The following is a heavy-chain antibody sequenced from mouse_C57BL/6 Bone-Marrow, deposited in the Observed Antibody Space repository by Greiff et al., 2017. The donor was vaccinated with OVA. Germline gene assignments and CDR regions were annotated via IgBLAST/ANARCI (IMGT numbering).Heavy chain of an antibody. D-gene: IGHD1-1*01. V-gene: IGHV1-52*01. Sequence: QVQLKQPGAELVRPGSSVKLSCKASGYTFTSYWMHWVKQRPIQGLEWIGNIDPSDSETHYNQKFKDKATLTVAKSSSTAYMQLSSLTSEDAAVYYCARTGSRGGFAYWGQGTLVTVSA. CDR2: IDPSDSET. CDR3: ARTGSRGGFAY. J-gene: IGHJ3*01. CDR1: GYTFTSYW.